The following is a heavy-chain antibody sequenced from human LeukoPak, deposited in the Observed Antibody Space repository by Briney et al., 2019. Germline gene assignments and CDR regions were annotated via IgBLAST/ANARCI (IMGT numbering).Heavy chain of an antibody. CDR3: VPLAATTTDY. CDR1: GGTFTDYY. CDR2: INPNSGDT. V-gene: IGHV1-2*02. Sequence: ASVKVSCKASGGTFTDYYMHWVRQAPGQGLEWMGWINPNSGDTNYSQKFQGRVTMTRDTSISTAYMELSRLRSDDTAVYYCVPLAATTTDYWGQGTLVTVSS. D-gene: IGHD6-13*01. J-gene: IGHJ4*02.